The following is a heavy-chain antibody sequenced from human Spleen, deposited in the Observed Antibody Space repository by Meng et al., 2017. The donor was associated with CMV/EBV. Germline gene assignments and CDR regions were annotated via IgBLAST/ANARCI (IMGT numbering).Heavy chain of an antibody. J-gene: IGHJ5*02. D-gene: IGHD2-2*03. CDR2: VYYSGAT. V-gene: IGHV4-61*01. CDR3: ARVLMDIVVVPAAARFDP. Sequence: SETLSLTCSVSGASVNTENYYWSWIRQPPGKGLEFIGYVYYSGATNYNPFFKSRVTISVDTSKNQFSLKLSSVTAADTAVYYCARVLMDIVVVPAAARFDPWGQGTLVTVSS. CDR1: GASVNTENYY.